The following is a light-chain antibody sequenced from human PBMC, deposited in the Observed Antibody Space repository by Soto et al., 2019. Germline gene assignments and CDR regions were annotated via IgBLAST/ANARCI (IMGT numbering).Light chain of an antibody. CDR1: QSLVHSNGNTY. Sequence: DVVMTQSPLSLPVALGQAASISCRSSQSLVHSNGNTYLNWFHQRPGRSPRRLIYMVSNRDSGVPDRCSGSGSGTDFTLKISRVESDDVGIYYCMQGLHWPRTFGQGTKVDIK. CDR3: MQGLHWPRT. V-gene: IGKV2-30*02. J-gene: IGKJ1*01. CDR2: MVS.